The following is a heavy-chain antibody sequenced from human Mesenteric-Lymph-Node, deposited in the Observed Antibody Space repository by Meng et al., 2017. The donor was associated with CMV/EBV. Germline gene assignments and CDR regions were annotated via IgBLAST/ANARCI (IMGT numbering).Heavy chain of an antibody. J-gene: IGHJ3*02. CDR2: INSNSGGT. V-gene: IGHV1-2*02. D-gene: IGHD3-22*01. CDR1: GYTFTGYY. CDR3: ARDSPRFYYDSSGYYRSDAFDI. Sequence: ASVKVSCKASGYTFTGYYLHWVRQAPGQGLEWMGWINSNSGGTNYTQKFQGRVTMTRDTSISTAYMELSSLTSDDTAVYYCARDSPRFYYDSSGYYRSDAFDIWGQETMVTVAS.